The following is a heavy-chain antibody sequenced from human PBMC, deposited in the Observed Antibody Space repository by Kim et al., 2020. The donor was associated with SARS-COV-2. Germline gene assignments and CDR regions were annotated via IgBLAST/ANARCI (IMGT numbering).Heavy chain of an antibody. CDR1: GGSISSSSYY. CDR2: IYYSGST. V-gene: IGHV4-39*01. CDR3: ARPPALGWELLGGNWY. D-gene: IGHD1-26*01. Sequence: SETLSLTCTVSGGSISSSSYYWGWIRQPPGKGLEWIGSIYYSGSTYYNPSLKSRVTISVDTSKNQFSLKLSSVTAADTAVYYCARPPALGWELLGGNWY. J-gene: IGHJ2*01.